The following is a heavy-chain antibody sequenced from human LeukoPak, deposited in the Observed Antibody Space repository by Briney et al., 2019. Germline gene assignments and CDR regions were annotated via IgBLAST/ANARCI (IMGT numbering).Heavy chain of an antibody. CDR1: GFTLRNYW. D-gene: IGHD3-10*01. CDR2: IKPDRSDR. CDR3: ARGGHRQKEF. J-gene: IGHJ4*02. V-gene: IGHV3-7*01. Sequence: GGSLRLSCEASGFTLRNYWMTWVRQSPGKGLEWVAIIKPDRSDRYYLDSVKGRFTISRDNAKNSLYLQMSSLRVEDTAVYYCARGGHRQKEFWGQGTLVTVSS.